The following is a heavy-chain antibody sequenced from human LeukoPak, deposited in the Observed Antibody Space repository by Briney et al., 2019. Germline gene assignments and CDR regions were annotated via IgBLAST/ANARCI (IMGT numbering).Heavy chain of an antibody. CDR3: ARVAARYYYYYGMDV. Sequence: GGSLRLSCAASGFTFDDYGMSWVRQAPGKGLEWVSGINWNGGSTGYADSVKGRFTISRDNAKNSLYLQMNSLRADDTALYHCARVAARYYYYYGMDVWGQGTTVTVSS. D-gene: IGHD6-6*01. V-gene: IGHV3-20*01. J-gene: IGHJ6*02. CDR1: GFTFDDYG. CDR2: INWNGGST.